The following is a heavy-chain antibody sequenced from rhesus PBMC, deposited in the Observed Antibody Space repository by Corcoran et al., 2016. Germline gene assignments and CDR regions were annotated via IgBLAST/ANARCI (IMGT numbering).Heavy chain of an antibody. CDR2: IYGSGGST. CDR1: GGSISSSNW. D-gene: IGHD5-42*01. Sequence: QVQLQESGPAVVKPSETLSLTCAVSGGSISSSNWWSWIRQSPGKGLEWIGGIYGSGGSTEYNPTLKSRGTISIDTSKNQFSLKLSSVTAADTAVYYCARHRMGIQRVQLYYFDYWGQGVLVTVSS. V-gene: IGHV4-93*02. CDR3: ARHRMGIQRVQLYYFDY. J-gene: IGHJ4*01.